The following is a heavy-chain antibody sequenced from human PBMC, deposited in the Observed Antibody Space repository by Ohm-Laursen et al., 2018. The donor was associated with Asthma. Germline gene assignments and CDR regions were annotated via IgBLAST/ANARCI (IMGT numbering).Heavy chain of an antibody. CDR3: ARERLGFDY. CDR2: IKPDGSEK. V-gene: IGHV3-7*01. D-gene: IGHD7-27*01. Sequence: GSLRLSCAASEFTFSSFWMSWVRQAPGKGLEWVANIKPDGSEKYYVDSVKGRFTISRDNARNSLYLQMNSLRAEDTAVYYCARERLGFDYWGQGTLVTVSS. J-gene: IGHJ4*02. CDR1: EFTFSSFW.